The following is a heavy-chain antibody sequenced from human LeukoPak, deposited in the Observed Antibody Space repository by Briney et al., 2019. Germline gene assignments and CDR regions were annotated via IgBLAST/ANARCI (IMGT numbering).Heavy chain of an antibody. V-gene: IGHV3-33*01. CDR2: IWYDGSNK. CDR3: ARESGNGYSSGWYPYYYYGMDV. D-gene: IGHD6-19*01. CDR1: GFTFSSYG. Sequence: GGSLRLSCAASGFTFSSYGMHWVRQAPGKGLEWVAVIWYDGSNKYYADSVKGRFTISRDNSKNTLYLQMSSLRAEDTAVYYCARESGNGYSSGWYPYYYYGMDVWGQGTTVTVSS. J-gene: IGHJ6*02.